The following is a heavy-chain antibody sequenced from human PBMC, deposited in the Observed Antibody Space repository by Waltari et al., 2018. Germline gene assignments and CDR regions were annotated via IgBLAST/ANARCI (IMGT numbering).Heavy chain of an antibody. V-gene: IGHV3-30*04. CDR1: GFTFTSYP. CDR3: ARGNAVHFDQ. CDR2: ISFDGKNK. D-gene: IGHD2-8*01. Sequence: QVQLVESGGGVVQPGGSLRLSCAASGFTFTSYPMHWVRQAPGKGLECVAIISFDGKNKYYADSLKGRFTISRDNFKNTLFLQMDTLRPEDTAVYYCARGNAVHFDQWGQGTLVTVSS. J-gene: IGHJ4*02.